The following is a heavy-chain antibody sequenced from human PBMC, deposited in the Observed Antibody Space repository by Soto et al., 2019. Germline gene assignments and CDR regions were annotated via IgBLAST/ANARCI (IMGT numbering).Heavy chain of an antibody. CDR3: AKVTKRAAAGRYEYYKYGMDV. Sequence: GSLRLSCAAAGFAFSTYAMTWVRQAPGKGLEWVSVISGSGGSSYYAASVKGRFTISRDNSKNTLFLQMNGLRAEDTAVYYCAKVTKRAAAGRYEYYKYGMDVWGQGTTVTVSS. CDR2: ISGSGGSS. D-gene: IGHD6-13*01. CDR1: GFAFSTYA. V-gene: IGHV3-23*01. J-gene: IGHJ6*02.